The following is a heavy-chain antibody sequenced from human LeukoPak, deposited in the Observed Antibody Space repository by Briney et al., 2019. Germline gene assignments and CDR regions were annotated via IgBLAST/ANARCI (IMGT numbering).Heavy chain of an antibody. Sequence: GESLKISCKGSGYSFTSYWIGWVRQMPGKGLEWMGIIYPGDSDTRYSPSFQGQVTISADKSISTAYLRWSSLKASDTAMYYCARHWKCSSSFLDWFDPWGQGTLVTVSS. CDR3: ARHWKCSSSFLDWFDP. CDR1: GYSFTSYW. D-gene: IGHD6-6*01. V-gene: IGHV5-51*01. J-gene: IGHJ5*02. CDR2: IYPGDSDT.